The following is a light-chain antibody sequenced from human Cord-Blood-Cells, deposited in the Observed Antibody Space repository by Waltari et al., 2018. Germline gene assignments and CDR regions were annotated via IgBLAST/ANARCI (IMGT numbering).Light chain of an antibody. CDR2: EVS. CDR3: CSYAGSSTWV. J-gene: IGLJ3*02. V-gene: IGLV2-23*02. Sequence: QSALTQPASVSGSPGQSITISCTGTSSDAGSYNLVSWYQQHPGKAPKLMIYEVSKRPSGVSNRFSGSKCCNTASLTISGLQAEDEADYYCCSYAGSSTWVFGGGTKLTVL. CDR1: SSDAGSYNL.